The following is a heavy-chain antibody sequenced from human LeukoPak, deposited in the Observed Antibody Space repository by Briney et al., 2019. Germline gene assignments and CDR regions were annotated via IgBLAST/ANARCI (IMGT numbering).Heavy chain of an antibody. Sequence: PGGSLRLSCAASGFTFSSYAMHWVRQAPGKGLEWVAVISYDGSNKYYADSVKGRFTISRDNSKNTLYLQMNSLRAEDTAVYYCARLPDLDYWGQGTLVTVSS. CDR3: ARLPDLDY. CDR2: ISYDGSNK. V-gene: IGHV3-30-3*01. CDR1: GFTFSSYA. J-gene: IGHJ4*02. D-gene: IGHD1-14*01.